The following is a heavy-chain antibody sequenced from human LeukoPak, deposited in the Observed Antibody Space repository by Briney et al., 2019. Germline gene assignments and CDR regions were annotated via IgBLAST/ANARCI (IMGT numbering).Heavy chain of an antibody. Sequence: ASVKASCKASGYTFTSYGISWVRQAPGQGLEWMGWISAYNGNTNYAQKLQGRVTMTTDTSTSTAYMELRSLRSDDTAVYYCAREPKGSGYFYAVYYFDYWGQGTLVTVSS. CDR2: ISAYNGNT. CDR3: AREPKGSGYFYAVYYFDY. V-gene: IGHV1-18*01. D-gene: IGHD3-22*01. J-gene: IGHJ4*02. CDR1: GYTFTSYG.